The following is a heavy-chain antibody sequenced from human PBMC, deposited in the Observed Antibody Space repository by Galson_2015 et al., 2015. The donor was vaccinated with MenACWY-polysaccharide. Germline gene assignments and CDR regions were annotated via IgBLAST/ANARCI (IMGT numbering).Heavy chain of an antibody. CDR2: ISYDGSDK. Sequence: SLRLSCAASGFTFSSYAIHWVRQAPGKGLEWVAVISYDGSDKYYTDSVKGRFTISRDNSKNTLYLQMNSLRAADTAVYYRANPGLSTRRTSDVDYWGQGTLVTVSS. D-gene: IGHD5/OR15-5a*01. CDR1: GFTFSSYA. J-gene: IGHJ4*02. V-gene: IGHV3-30-3*01. CDR3: ANPGLSTRRTSDVDY.